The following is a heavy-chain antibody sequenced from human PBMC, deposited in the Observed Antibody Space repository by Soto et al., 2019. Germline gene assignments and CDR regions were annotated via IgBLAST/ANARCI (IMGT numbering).Heavy chain of an antibody. D-gene: IGHD2-2*01. CDR3: AKLVPAALANWFDP. Sequence: GGSLRLSCAASGFTFSSYSMNWVRQAPGKGLEWVSSISSSSSYIYYADSVKGRFTISRDNAKNSLYLQMNSLRVEDTALYYCAKLVPAALANWFDPWGQGTLVTVSS. J-gene: IGHJ5*02. V-gene: IGHV3-21*04. CDR1: GFTFSSYS. CDR2: ISSSSSYI.